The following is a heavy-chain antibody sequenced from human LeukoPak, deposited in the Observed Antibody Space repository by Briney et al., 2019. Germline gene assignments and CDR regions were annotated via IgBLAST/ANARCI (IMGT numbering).Heavy chain of an antibody. CDR1: GGSISSHY. D-gene: IGHD1-7*01. J-gene: IGHJ5*02. CDR3: ARENYGLFDP. CDR2: IYYSGST. V-gene: IGHV4-59*11. Sequence: SETLSLTCTVSGGSISSHYWSWIRQPPGKGLEWIGYIYYSGSTNYNPSLKSRVTISVDTSKNQFSLKLSSVTAADTAVYYCARENYGLFDPCGQGTLVTVSS.